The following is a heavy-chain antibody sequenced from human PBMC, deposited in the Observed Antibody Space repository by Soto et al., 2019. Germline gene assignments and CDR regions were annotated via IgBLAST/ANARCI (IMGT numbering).Heavy chain of an antibody. CDR2: ISWDGGST. V-gene: IGHV3-43D*04. J-gene: IGHJ4*02. Sequence: GSLRLSCATSGFTFGEYAMHWVRQAPGKGLEWVSLISWDGGSTYYTDSVEGRFTISRDNSKNSVFLQMNNLRAEDTDFYYCTKTQRPYYDAGGFDYWGQGTLVTVSS. CDR3: TKTQRPYYDAGGFDY. CDR1: GFTFGEYA. D-gene: IGHD3-22*01.